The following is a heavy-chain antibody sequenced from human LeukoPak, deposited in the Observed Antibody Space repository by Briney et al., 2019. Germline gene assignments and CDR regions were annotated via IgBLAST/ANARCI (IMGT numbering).Heavy chain of an antibody. J-gene: IGHJ3*02. CDR1: GFTFSSYS. CDR2: ISNSSSYI. Sequence: PGGSLRLSCAASGFTFSSYSMNWVRQAPGKGLEWVSSISNSSSYIYYADSVKDRFTISRDNANNSLYLQMNSLRAEDTAVYYCARAIAAAGNFAFDIWGEGTMVTVSS. V-gene: IGHV3-21*01. D-gene: IGHD6-13*01. CDR3: ARAIAAAGNFAFDI.